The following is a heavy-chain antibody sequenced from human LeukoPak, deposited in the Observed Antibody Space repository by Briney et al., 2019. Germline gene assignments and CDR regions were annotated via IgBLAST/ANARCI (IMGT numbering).Heavy chain of an antibody. V-gene: IGHV3-11*04. CDR1: GFTFSDYY. CDR3: ASKDYYDSSGVL. D-gene: IGHD3-22*01. CDR2: ISSSGSTI. J-gene: IGHJ4*02. Sequence: GRSLRLSCAASGFTFSDYYMSWIRQAPGKGLGWVSYISSSGSTIYYADSVKGRFTISRDNAKNSLYLQMNSLRAEDTAVYYCASKDYYDSSGVLWGQGTLVTVSS.